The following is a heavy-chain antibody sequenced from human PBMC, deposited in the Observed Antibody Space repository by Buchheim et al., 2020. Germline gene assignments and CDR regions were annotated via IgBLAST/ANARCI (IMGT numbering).Heavy chain of an antibody. Sequence: QVQLQESGPGLVKPSETLSLTCTVSGGSNSSYYWSWIRQPPGKGLEWIGYIYYSGSTNYNPSLKSRVTISVDTSKNQFSLKLSSVTAADTAVYYCARVHGYYDFWSGYNDAFDIWGQGT. D-gene: IGHD3-3*01. V-gene: IGHV4-59*01. CDR3: ARVHGYYDFWSGYNDAFDI. CDR2: IYYSGST. J-gene: IGHJ3*02. CDR1: GGSNSSYY.